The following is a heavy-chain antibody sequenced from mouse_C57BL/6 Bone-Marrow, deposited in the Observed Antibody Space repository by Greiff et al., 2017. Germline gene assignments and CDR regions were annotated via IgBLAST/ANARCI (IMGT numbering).Heavy chain of an antibody. CDR3: ARSGPLGRSCDY. V-gene: IGHV1-55*01. CDR1: GYTFTSYW. J-gene: IGHJ2*01. CDR2: IYPTSGRT. D-gene: IGHD4-1*01. Sequence: VQLQQPGAELVKPGASVKMSCKASGYTFTSYWITWVKQRPGQGLEWIGDIYPTSGRTNYNEKFKSKAILTVDTSANTAYMQLSSLTSEDSAVFYWARSGPLGRSCDYWGQGTTLTVSS.